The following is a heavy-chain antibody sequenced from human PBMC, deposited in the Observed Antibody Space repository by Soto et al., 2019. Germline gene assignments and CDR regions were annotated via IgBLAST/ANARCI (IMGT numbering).Heavy chain of an antibody. V-gene: IGHV1-18*01. D-gene: IGHD3-22*01. J-gene: IGHJ4*02. Sequence: ASVKVSCKASGYTFTSYGISWVRQAPGQGLEWMGWISAYNGNTSYAQKFQGRVTMTRDTSTSTVYMELSSLRSEDTAVYYCARALLITMIIRHWGQGTLVTVSS. CDR1: GYTFTSYG. CDR3: ARALLITMIIRH. CDR2: ISAYNGNT.